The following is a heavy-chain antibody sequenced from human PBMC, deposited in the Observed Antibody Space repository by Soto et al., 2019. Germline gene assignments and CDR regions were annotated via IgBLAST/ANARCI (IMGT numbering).Heavy chain of an antibody. D-gene: IGHD2-15*01. J-gene: IGHJ1*01. V-gene: IGHV3-23*01. CDR3: AKDYDLGYCSGGSCRSWYFQH. CDR1: GFTFSSYA. CDR2: ISGSGGST. Sequence: EVQLLESGGGLVQPGGSLRLSCAASGFTFSSYAMSCVRQAPGKGLEWVSAISGSGGSTYYADSVKGRFTISRDNSKNTLYLQMNSLRAEDTAVYYCAKDYDLGYCSGGSCRSWYFQHWGQGTLVTVSS.